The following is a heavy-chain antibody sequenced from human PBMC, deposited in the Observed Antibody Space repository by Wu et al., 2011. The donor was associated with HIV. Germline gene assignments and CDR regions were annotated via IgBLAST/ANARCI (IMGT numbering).Heavy chain of an antibody. CDR1: GYNFTSYW. D-gene: IGHD6-19*01. J-gene: IGHJ6*03. CDR2: IYPDDSNI. V-gene: IGHV5-51*01. Sequence: PGESLKISCKGSGYNFTSYWIAGCADAGSLSDGIIYPDDSNIKYSPSFQVQVTISADKSISTAYLQWSSLKASDTAMYYCARTGVAGPPYFSYYMDVWGKGTTVTVSS. CDR3: ARTGVAGPPYFSYYMDV.